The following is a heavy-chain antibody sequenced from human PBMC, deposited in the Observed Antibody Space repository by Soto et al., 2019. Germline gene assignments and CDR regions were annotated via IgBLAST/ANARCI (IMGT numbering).Heavy chain of an antibody. D-gene: IGHD3-10*01. CDR3: AREYYSSGTH. V-gene: IGHV3-74*01. CDR2: ISENGGIT. Sequence: GGSLRLSCAASGFTFSTYWMQWVRQVPGEGLVWVSSISENGGITTYADSVKGRFTISRDNAKNTLYLQMNGLRVEDTAIYYCAREYYSSGTHWGQGTQVTVSS. CDR1: GFTFSTYW. J-gene: IGHJ1*01.